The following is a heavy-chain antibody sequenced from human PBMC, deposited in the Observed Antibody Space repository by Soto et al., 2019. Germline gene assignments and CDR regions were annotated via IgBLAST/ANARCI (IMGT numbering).Heavy chain of an antibody. CDR3: ARDRTGVDTAMVSY. J-gene: IGHJ4*02. V-gene: IGHV1-18*01. CDR1: GYTFTSYG. D-gene: IGHD5-18*01. Sequence: ASVKVSCKASGYTFTSYGISWVRQAPGQGLEWMGWISAYNGNTNYAQKLQGRVTMTTDTSTSTAYMELRSLRSDDTAVYYCARDRTGVDTAMVSYWGQGTLVTVSS. CDR2: ISAYNGNT.